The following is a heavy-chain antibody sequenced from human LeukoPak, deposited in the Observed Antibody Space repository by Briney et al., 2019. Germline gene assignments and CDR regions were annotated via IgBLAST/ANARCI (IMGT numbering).Heavy chain of an antibody. Sequence: SETLSLTCTVSGGSISSFYWSWIRQPAGKGLEWIGRIYTSGSTNYNPSLKSRVTISVDTSKNQFSLKLSSVTAADTAMYYCARGRVEMATIDFDYWGQGTLVTVSS. V-gene: IGHV4-4*07. CDR1: GGSISSFY. CDR3: ARGRVEMATIDFDY. CDR2: IYTSGST. J-gene: IGHJ4*02. D-gene: IGHD5-24*01.